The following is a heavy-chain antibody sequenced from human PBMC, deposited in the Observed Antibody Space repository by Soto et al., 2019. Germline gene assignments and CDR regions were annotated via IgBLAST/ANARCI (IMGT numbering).Heavy chain of an antibody. CDR1: GGSISSGGDY. J-gene: IGHJ4*02. Sequence: LSLTWTVSGGSISSGGDYWSCIRQHPGKGLEWIGYIYYSGSTYYNPSLKSRVTISVDTSKNQFSLKLSSVTAADTAVYYCARRYGDCFDYWGQGTLVTVSS. CDR3: ARRYGDCFDY. D-gene: IGHD4-17*01. V-gene: IGHV4-31*02. CDR2: IYYSGST.